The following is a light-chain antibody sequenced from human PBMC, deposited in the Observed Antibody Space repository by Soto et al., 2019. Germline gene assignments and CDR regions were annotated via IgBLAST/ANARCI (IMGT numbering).Light chain of an antibody. Sequence: GDRVTITCQASQDITKYLNWFQQKPGKAPKLLIYDVSNLETGVPSRFSGSGSGTDFTFTISSLQPEDFATYYCQQYDKIPLTFGQGTRLEIK. V-gene: IGKV1-33*01. CDR1: QDITKY. CDR3: QQYDKIPLT. CDR2: DVS. J-gene: IGKJ2*01.